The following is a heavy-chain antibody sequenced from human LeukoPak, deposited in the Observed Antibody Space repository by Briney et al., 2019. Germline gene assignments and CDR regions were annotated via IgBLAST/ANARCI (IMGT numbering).Heavy chain of an antibody. Sequence: SETLSLTCTVSGVSISSYYWSWIRQPPGKGLEWIGYIYYSGSTNYNPSLKSRVTISVDTSKNQFSLKLSSVTAADTAVYYCARGPHCGGDCYPLDYWGQGTLVTVSS. D-gene: IGHD2-21*02. CDR2: IYYSGST. CDR1: GVSISSYY. V-gene: IGHV4-59*01. CDR3: ARGPHCGGDCYPLDY. J-gene: IGHJ4*02.